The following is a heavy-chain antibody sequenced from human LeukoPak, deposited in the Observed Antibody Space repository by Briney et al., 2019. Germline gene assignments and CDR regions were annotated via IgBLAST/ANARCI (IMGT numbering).Heavy chain of an antibody. J-gene: IGHJ4*02. D-gene: IGHD6-13*01. CDR1: GFTFSSYA. CDR2: ISSSAGNT. CDR3: PEGN. V-gene: IGHV3-23*01. Sequence: GGSLRLSYAASGFTFSSYAMYWARQAPGKGLEWVSGISSSAGNTYYADSVKGRFTISRDNSKNTLYLQMNSLGAEDTAISWFPEGNWGQGTLVTVSS.